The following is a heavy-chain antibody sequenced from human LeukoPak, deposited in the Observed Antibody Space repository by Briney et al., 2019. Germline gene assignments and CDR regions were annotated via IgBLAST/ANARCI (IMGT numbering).Heavy chain of an antibody. CDR3: AKSMPIVVVPAARYPDY. CDR1: GFTFSSYW. D-gene: IGHD2-2*01. J-gene: IGHJ4*02. V-gene: IGHV3-23*01. Sequence: PGGSLRLSCAASGFTFSSYWMSWVRQAPGKGLEWVSAISGSGGSTYYADSVKGRFTISRDNSKNTLYLQMNSLRAEDTAVYYCAKSMPIVVVPAARYPDYWGQGTLVTVSS. CDR2: ISGSGGST.